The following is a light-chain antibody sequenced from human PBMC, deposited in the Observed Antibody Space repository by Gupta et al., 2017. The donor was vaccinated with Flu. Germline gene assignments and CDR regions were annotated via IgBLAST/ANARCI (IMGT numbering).Light chain of an antibody. CDR2: AAS. J-gene: IGKJ1*01. Sequence: DTQMTQSPSSLSAFVGDRVTITCRASQSISSYLNWYQQKPRKAPKLLIYAASSLQSGVPSRFSGSGSGTDFTLTISRLQPEDFATYYCQQSDNTPRTFGQGTKVEMK. CDR3: QQSDNTPRT. V-gene: IGKV1-39*01. CDR1: QSISSY.